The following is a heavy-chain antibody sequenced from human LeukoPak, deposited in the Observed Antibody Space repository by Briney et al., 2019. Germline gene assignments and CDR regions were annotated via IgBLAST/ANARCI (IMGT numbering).Heavy chain of an antibody. CDR2: IYYSGNT. CDR1: GGSISSHY. D-gene: IGHD1-14*01. V-gene: IGHV4-59*11. Sequence: PSETLSLTCTVSGGSISSHYWSWIRQPPGKELEWIGYIYYSGNTNYNPSLKSRVTISVDTSKNQFSLKLTSVTAADTAVYYCARLYNRIRPFDSWGQGTLVAVSS. CDR3: ARLYNRIRPFDS. J-gene: IGHJ4*02.